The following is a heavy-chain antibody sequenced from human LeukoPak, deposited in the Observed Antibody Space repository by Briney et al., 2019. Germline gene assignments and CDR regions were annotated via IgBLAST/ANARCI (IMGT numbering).Heavy chain of an antibody. Sequence: SETLSLTCTVSGDSIYSYYWSWLRQPPGKGLEWIAYVYYGGSTNYNPSLKSRVKLAVDTSKNQVSLNLGSVTAADTAVYYCAKITFDALDIWGQGTMVSVSS. V-gene: IGHV4-59*01. J-gene: IGHJ3*02. D-gene: IGHD5-24*01. CDR1: GDSIYSYY. CDR3: AKITFDALDI. CDR2: VYYGGST.